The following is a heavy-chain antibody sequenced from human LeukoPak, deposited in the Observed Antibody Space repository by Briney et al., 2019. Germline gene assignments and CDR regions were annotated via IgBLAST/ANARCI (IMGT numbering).Heavy chain of an antibody. CDR3: AYSGSYWAPPY. J-gene: IGHJ4*02. CDR2: IIPIFGTA. CDR1: GGTFSSYA. Sequence: SVKVSCKASGGTFSSYAISWVRQAPGQGVAWMGRIIPIFGTANYAQKFQGRVTITADKSTSTAYMELSSLRSEDTAVYYCAYSGSYWAPPYWGQGTLVTVSS. D-gene: IGHD1-26*01. V-gene: IGHV1-69*06.